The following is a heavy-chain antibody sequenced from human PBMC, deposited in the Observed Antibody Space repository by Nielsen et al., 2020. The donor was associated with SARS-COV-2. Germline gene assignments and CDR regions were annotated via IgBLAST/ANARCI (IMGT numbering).Heavy chain of an antibody. CDR2: ISAYNGNT. J-gene: IGHJ4*02. Sequence: ASAQVSCKASGYTSTSYGISWVRQAPGQGLEWMVWISAYNGNTNYAQKLQGRVTMTTDTSTSTAYMELRSRRSDDTAVYYCARDLGGYQAQFDYWGQGTLVTVSS. CDR1: GYTSTSYG. D-gene: IGHD1-26*01. V-gene: IGHV1-18*04. CDR3: ARDLGGYQAQFDY.